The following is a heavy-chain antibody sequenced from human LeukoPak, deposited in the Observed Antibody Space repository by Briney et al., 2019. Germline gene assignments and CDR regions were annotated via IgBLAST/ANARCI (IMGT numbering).Heavy chain of an antibody. Sequence: GGSLRLSCAASGFTFSSYAMSWVRQAPGKGLEWVSAISGSGGSTYSADSVKGRFTISRDNSKNTLYLQMTSLRAEDTAVYYCANPYHDPLAGPFPFDYWGQGTLVTVSS. V-gene: IGHV3-23*01. CDR3: ANPYHDPLAGPFPFDY. J-gene: IGHJ4*02. CDR2: ISGSGGST. D-gene: IGHD3-22*01. CDR1: GFTFSSYA.